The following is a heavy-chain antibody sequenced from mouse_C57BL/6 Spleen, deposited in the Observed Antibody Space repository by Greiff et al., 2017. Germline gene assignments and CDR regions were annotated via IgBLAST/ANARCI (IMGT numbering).Heavy chain of an antibody. J-gene: IGHJ2*01. D-gene: IGHD1-1*01. CDR3: ATYYYGRVY. V-gene: IGHV1-69*01. CDR2: IDPSDSYT. Sequence: VQLQQPGAELVMPGASVKLSCKASGYTFTSYWMHWVKQRPGQGLEWIGEIDPSDSYTNYNQKFKGKSTLTVDKSSSTAYMQLSSLTSEDSAVYYCATYYYGRVYWGQGTTLTVSS. CDR1: GYTFTSYW.